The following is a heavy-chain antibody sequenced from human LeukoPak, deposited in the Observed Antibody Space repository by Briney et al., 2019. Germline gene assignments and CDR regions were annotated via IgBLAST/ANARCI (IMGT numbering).Heavy chain of an antibody. CDR1: GYTFTSYY. Sequence: ASVKVSCKASGYTFTSYYMHWVRQAPGQGLEWMGIINPSGGSTSYAQKFQGRVTMTRDMSINTVYMELSGLTSDDTALYYCARGPNHYYYMDFWGKGTTVSVSS. J-gene: IGHJ6*03. V-gene: IGHV1-46*01. CDR3: ARGPNHYYYMDF. CDR2: INPSGGST.